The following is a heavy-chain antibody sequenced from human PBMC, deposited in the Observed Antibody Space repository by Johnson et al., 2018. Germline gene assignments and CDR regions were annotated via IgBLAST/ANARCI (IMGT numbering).Heavy chain of an antibody. CDR3: GRDKKGANWGTAFDY. CDR1: GFTFDDYF. V-gene: IGHV3-9*01. Sequence: VQLVESGGGLVQPGRSLRLSCAASGFTFDDYFMHWVRQAPGQGLEWVSGLSWNSGGIHYADLVKGRLTIPRDNDKNSLYLQMNSLRTEDTALYFCGRDKKGANWGTAFDYRGQGTLVTVSA. D-gene: IGHD7-27*01. J-gene: IGHJ4*02. CDR2: LSWNSGGI.